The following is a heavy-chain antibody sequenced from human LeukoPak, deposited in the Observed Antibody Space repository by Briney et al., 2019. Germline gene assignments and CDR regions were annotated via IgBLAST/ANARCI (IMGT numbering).Heavy chain of an antibody. CDR2: ISYDGSDE. CDR3: ARDQGATLVRGVTPYLDY. CDR1: GFTFSSYA. D-gene: IGHD3-10*01. V-gene: IGHV3-30*04. J-gene: IGHJ4*02. Sequence: PGGSLRLSCAASGFTFSSYAMHWVRQAPGKGLEWGSIISYDGSDEKFADSVKGRFTISRDNSKNMVFLQMNSLRAEDTAVYYCARDQGATLVRGVTPYLDYWGQGTLVSVSS.